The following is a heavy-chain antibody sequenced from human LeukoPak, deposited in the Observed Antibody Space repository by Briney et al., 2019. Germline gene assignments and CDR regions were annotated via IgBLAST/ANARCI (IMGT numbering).Heavy chain of an antibody. V-gene: IGHV4-39*01. Sequence: SEALSLTCTVSGGSISTDTFYWGWVRQAPGKGLEWIGNIYYTGSTYYNPSLKSRVTIFVDAPNNQFFLNLNSVTAADTPLYFCSSGTTMNSWGQGTVVTVSS. CDR2: IYYTGST. CDR1: GGSISTDTFY. D-gene: IGHD1/OR15-1a*01. CDR3: SSGTTMNS. J-gene: IGHJ4*02.